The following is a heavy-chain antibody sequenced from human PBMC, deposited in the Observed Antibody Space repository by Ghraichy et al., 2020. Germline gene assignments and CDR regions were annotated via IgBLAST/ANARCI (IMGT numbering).Heavy chain of an antibody. J-gene: IGHJ4*02. D-gene: IGHD1-26*01. CDR2: INPSGGST. V-gene: IGHV1-46*01. CDR3: ARSMPFIVGATTAFDY. CDR1: GYTFTSYY. Sequence: ASVKVSCKASGYTFTSYYMHWVRQAPGQGLEWMGIINPSGGSTSYAQKFQGRVTMTRDTSTSTVYMELSSLRSEDTAVYYCARSMPFIVGATTAFDYWGQGTLVTVSS.